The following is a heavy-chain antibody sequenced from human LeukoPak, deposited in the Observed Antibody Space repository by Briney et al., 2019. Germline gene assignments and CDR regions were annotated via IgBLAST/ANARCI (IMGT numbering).Heavy chain of an antibody. J-gene: IGHJ4*02. CDR3: ARGETSVTSYLHY. CDR1: GFTFTTYS. D-gene: IGHD4-17*01. CDR2: ISSSSSTI. V-gene: IGHV3-48*02. Sequence: PGGSLRLSCAASGFTFTTYSMNWVRQAPGKGLEWVSYISSSSSTIYYADSVKGRFTISRDNAKNSLYLQMNSLRDEDTAVYYRARGETSVTSYLHYWGQGTLVTVSS.